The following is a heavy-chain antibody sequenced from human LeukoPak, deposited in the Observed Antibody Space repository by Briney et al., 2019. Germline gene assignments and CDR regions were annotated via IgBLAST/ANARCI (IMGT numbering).Heavy chain of an antibody. CDR1: GFTFSNAW. CDR3: TTDVNTGYYDSSGPYYFDY. J-gene: IGHJ4*02. Sequence: PGGSLSPSCAASGFTFSNAWMSWVRQAPGKGLEWVGRIKSKTDGGTTDYAAPVKGRFTISRDDSKNTLYLQMNSLKTEDTAVYYCTTDVNTGYYDSSGPYYFDYWGQGTLVTVSS. D-gene: IGHD3-22*01. CDR2: IKSKTDGGTT. V-gene: IGHV3-15*01.